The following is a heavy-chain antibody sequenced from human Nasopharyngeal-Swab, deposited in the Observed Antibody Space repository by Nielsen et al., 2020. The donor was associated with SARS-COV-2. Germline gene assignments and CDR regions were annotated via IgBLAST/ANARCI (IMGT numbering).Heavy chain of an antibody. CDR2: ISGSGGST. CDR1: GFTFSSYA. D-gene: IGHD6-19*01. V-gene: IGHV3-23*01. CDR3: AKDLPFERIAVAGTAFDY. Sequence: GGSLRLSCAASGFTFSSYAMSWVRQVPGKGLEWVSAISGSGGSTYYADSVKGRFTISRDNSKNTLYLQMNSLRAEDTAVYYCAKDLPFERIAVAGTAFDYWGQGTLVTVSS. J-gene: IGHJ4*02.